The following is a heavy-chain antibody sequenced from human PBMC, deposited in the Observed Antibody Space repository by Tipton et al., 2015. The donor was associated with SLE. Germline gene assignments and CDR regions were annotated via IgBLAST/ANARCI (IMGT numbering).Heavy chain of an antibody. J-gene: IGHJ3*02. CDR1: DDSITTDY. V-gene: IGHV4-59*12. D-gene: IGHD3-9*01. Sequence: TLSLTCTVSDDSITTDYWTWIRQPPGKGLEYIGYVSYSGVTNSNPSLQSRVTMSIDASKNQFSLKLSSVTAADTAVYYCASGILTENAAFDTWGPGTMVTVSS. CDR2: VSYSGVT. CDR3: ASGILTENAAFDT.